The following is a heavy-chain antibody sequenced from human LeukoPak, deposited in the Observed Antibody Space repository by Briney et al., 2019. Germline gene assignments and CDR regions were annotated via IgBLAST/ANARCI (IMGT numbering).Heavy chain of an antibody. D-gene: IGHD6-19*01. V-gene: IGHV5-51*01. Sequence: KGGESLKISCQGSGSNFNSYWIGWVRQMPGKGLEWMGIIYPGDSDTRYSPSFRGQVTISADKSISTAYLQWSSLRASDTAMYYCASLSSAWYQVDSWGQGTLVTVSS. CDR2: IYPGDSDT. CDR3: ASLSSAWYQVDS. CDR1: GSNFNSYW. J-gene: IGHJ4*02.